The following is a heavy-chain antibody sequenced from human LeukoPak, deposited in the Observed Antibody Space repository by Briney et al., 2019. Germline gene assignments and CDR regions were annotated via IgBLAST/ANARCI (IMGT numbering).Heavy chain of an antibody. CDR1: GFTFSSYS. D-gene: IGHD4-23*01. J-gene: IGHJ4*02. Sequence: GGSLRLSYAASGFTFSSYSMNWVRQAPGKGLEWVSSISSSSGYIYYADSVKGRFTISRDHAKNSLYLQMNSLRAEDTAVYYCARGASKVVERDTPPRDYWGQGTLVTVSS. CDR2: ISSSSGYI. V-gene: IGHV3-21*01. CDR3: ARGASKVVERDTPPRDY.